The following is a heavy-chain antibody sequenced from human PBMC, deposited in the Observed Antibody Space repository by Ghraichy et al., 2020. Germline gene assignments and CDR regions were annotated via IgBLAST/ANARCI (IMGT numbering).Heavy chain of an antibody. V-gene: IGHV3-66*01. D-gene: IGHD2-2*01. J-gene: IGHJ6*03. Sequence: GESLRLSCVASGFTVSSYYMTWVRQAPGKGLEWVSTIYITGNTFYADSVKGRFTISRDSSKNTVFLQMNSLRAEDTAVYYCARVVVVAAAKDYMDVWGEGTTVTVSS. CDR2: IYITGNT. CDR3: ARVVVVAAAKDYMDV. CDR1: GFTVSSYY.